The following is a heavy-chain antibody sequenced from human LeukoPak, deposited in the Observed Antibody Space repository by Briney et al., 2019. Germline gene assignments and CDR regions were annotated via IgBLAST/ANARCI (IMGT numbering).Heavy chain of an antibody. CDR3: ARHESYSNLDY. Sequence: PSETLSLTCTVSGGSISSRSYYWGWIRQPPGKGLEWIGSIYYSGSTYYNPSLKSRVTISVDTSKNQFSLKLSSVTAADTAVYYSARHESYSNLDYWGQGTLVTVSS. V-gene: IGHV4-39*01. CDR1: GGSISSRSYY. D-gene: IGHD2-21*01. CDR2: IYYSGST. J-gene: IGHJ4*02.